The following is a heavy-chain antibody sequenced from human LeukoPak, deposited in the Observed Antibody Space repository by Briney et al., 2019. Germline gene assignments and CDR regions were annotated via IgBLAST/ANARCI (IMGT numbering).Heavy chain of an antibody. CDR3: ARLNWNYALG. CDR1: GFTFSSYS. V-gene: IGHV3-30*03. Sequence: SGGSLRLSCAASGFTFSSYSMNWVRQAPGKGLEWVAVISYDGSNKYYADSVKGRFTISRDNSKNTLYLQMNSLRAEDTAVYYCARLNWNYALGWGQGTLVTVSS. J-gene: IGHJ4*02. D-gene: IGHD1-7*01. CDR2: ISYDGSNK.